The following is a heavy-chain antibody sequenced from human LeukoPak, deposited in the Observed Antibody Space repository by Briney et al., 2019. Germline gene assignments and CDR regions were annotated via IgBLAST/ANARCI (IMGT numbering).Heavy chain of an antibody. Sequence: KFQGRVTITRDTSASTAYMELRSLRSDDTAVYYCAREGFRTYYDFWSGYHPFDYWGQGTLVTVSS. V-gene: IGHV1-3*01. D-gene: IGHD3-3*01. CDR3: AREGFRTYYDFWSGYHPFDY. J-gene: IGHJ4*02.